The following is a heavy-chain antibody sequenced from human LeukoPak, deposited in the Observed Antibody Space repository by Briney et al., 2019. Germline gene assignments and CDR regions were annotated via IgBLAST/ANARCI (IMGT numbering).Heavy chain of an antibody. V-gene: IGHV3-30-3*01. CDR2: ISYDGSNK. CDR3: ARVEEAVVGINYFDY. Sequence: GGSLRLSCAASGFTFSDYAIHWVRQAPGKGLEWVAVISYDGSNKYYADSVKGRFTISRDNSKNTLYLQMNSLRAEDTAVYYCARVEEAVVGINYFDYWGQGTLVTVSS. CDR1: GFTFSDYA. J-gene: IGHJ4*02. D-gene: IGHD1-14*01.